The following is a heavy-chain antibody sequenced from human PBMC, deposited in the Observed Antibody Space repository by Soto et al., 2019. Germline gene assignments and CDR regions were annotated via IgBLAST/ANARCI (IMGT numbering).Heavy chain of an antibody. V-gene: IGHV1-58*01. CDR1: GFTFTSSA. CDR2: IVVGSGNT. CDR3: AAGVWSDYYGSGSYFGGIDV. D-gene: IGHD3-10*01. Sequence: KVSCKASGFTFTSSAVQWVRQARGQRLEWIGWIVVGSGNTNYAQKFQERVTITRDMSTSTAYMELSSLRSEDTAVYYCAAGVWSDYYGSGSYFGGIDVWGQGTTVTVYS. J-gene: IGHJ6*02.